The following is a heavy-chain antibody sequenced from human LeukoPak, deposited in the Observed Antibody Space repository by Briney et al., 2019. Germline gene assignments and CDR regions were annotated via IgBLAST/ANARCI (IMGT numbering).Heavy chain of an antibody. J-gene: IGHJ4*02. CDR3: ARLLGRHHESSGYSGY. V-gene: IGHV5-51*01. D-gene: IGHD3-22*01. CDR2: IYPGDSDT. Sequence: GASLKISWKGSGYSFTSYWIGWVRQMPGKGLEWMGIIYPGDSDTRYSPSFQGQVTISADKSISTAYLQWSSLKASDTAMYYCARLLGRHHESSGYSGYWGQGTLVTVSS. CDR1: GYSFTSYW.